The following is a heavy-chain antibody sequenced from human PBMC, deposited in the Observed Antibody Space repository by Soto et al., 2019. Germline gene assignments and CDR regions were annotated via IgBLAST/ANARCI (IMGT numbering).Heavy chain of an antibody. D-gene: IGHD2-2*01. Sequence: EVQLLESGGGLVQPGGSLRLSCAASGFTFSSYAMSWVRQAPGEGLEWVSTISNSGGRTYYADSVKGRFAISRDNSKNTLYLQMTSLRPEDTAVYYCASSSTVLLPTAMTGWFDPWGQGTLVTVSS. CDR1: GFTFSSYA. V-gene: IGHV3-23*01. CDR2: ISNSGGRT. J-gene: IGHJ5*02. CDR3: ASSSTVLLPTAMTGWFDP.